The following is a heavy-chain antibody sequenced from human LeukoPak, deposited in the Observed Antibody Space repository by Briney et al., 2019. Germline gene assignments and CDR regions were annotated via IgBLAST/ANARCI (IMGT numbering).Heavy chain of an antibody. CDR1: GGSISSSSYY. D-gene: IGHD3-3*01. CDR2: IYYSEST. V-gene: IGHV4-39*01. J-gene: IGHJ5*02. Sequence: SETLSLTCTVPGGSISSSSYYWGWIRQPPGKGLEWIGSIYYSESTYYNPSLKSRVTISVDTSKNQFSLKLSSVTAADTAVYYCARLYGGGYYDFWSGSNWFDPWGQGTLVTVSS. CDR3: ARLYGGGYYDFWSGSNWFDP.